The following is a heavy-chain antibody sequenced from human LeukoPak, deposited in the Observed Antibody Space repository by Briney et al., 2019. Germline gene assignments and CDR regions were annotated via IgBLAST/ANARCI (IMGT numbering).Heavy chain of an antibody. D-gene: IGHD2-2*01. J-gene: IGHJ4*02. CDR1: GGSISSYY. CDR3: ARGGRDCSSTSCYDGFDY. CDR2: IYYSGST. V-gene: IGHV4-59*01. Sequence: SETLSLTCTVSGGSISSYYWSWIRQPPGKGLEWIGYIYYSGSTNYNPSLKSRVTISVDTSKNQFSLKLSSVTAADTAVYYCARGGRDCSSTSCYDGFDYWGQGTLVTVSS.